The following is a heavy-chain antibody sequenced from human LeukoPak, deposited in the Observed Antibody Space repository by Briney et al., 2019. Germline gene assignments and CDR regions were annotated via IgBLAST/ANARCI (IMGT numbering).Heavy chain of an antibody. CDR1: GFTFSSYG. V-gene: IGHV3-30*02. J-gene: IGHJ4*02. CDR2: IRYDGSNK. D-gene: IGHD6-13*01. CDR3: AKGRTAAGYHPFTDY. Sequence: PGGSLRLSCAASGFTFSSYGMHWVRQAPGKGLEWVAFIRYDGSNKYYADSVKGRFTTSRDNSKNTLYPQMNSLRAEDTAVYYCAKGRTAAGYHPFTDYWGQGTLVTVSS.